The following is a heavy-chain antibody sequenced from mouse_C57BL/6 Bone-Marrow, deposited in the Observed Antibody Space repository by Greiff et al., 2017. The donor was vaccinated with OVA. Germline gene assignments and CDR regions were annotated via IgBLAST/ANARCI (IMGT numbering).Heavy chain of an antibody. D-gene: IGHD2-1*01. CDR3: ARGGYYRYAMDY. J-gene: IGHJ4*01. Sequence: EVQGVESGGGLVKPGGSLKLSCAASGFTFSSYAMSWVRQTPEKRLEWVATISDGGSYTYYPDNVKGRFTISRDNAKNNLYLQMSHLKSEDTAMYYCARGGYYRYAMDYWGQGTSVTVSS. CDR2: ISDGGSYT. CDR1: GFTFSSYA. V-gene: IGHV5-4*01.